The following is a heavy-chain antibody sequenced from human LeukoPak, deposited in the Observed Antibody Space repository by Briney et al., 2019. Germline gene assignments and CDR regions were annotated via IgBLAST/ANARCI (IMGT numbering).Heavy chain of an antibody. D-gene: IGHD2-15*01. Sequence: GGSLRLSCAASGFTFSSYAMHWVRQAPGKGLEWVAVISYDGSNKYYADSVKGRFTISRDNSKNTLYLQMNSLRAEDTAVYYCARELGYCSGGSCPWFGYWGQGTLVTVSS. CDR1: GFTFSSYA. CDR3: ARELGYCSGGSCPWFGY. V-gene: IGHV3-30-3*01. J-gene: IGHJ4*02. CDR2: ISYDGSNK.